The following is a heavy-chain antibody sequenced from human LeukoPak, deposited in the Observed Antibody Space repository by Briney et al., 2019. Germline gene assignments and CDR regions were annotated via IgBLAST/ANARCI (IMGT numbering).Heavy chain of an antibody. J-gene: IGHJ4*02. CDR1: GFTLSSSS. CDR3: ARQQWLDGAYYFDY. V-gene: IGHV3-21*01. Sequence: PGGSLRLPCAASGFTLSSSSMNWVRQAPGKGLEWVSSISSSSSYIYYADSLKGRFTISRDNAKNSLYLQMDSLRAEDTAVYYCARQQWLDGAYYFDYWGEGTLVTVSS. D-gene: IGHD6-19*01. CDR2: ISSSSSYI.